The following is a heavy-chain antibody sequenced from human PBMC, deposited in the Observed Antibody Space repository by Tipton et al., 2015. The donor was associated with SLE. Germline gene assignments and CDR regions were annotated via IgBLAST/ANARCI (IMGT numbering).Heavy chain of an antibody. CDR1: GGSFSDYS. J-gene: IGHJ6*03. CDR2: INHSGST. V-gene: IGHV4-34*01. CDR3: ARGGLGVSYYYYMDV. D-gene: IGHD1-26*01. Sequence: TLSLTCAVYGGSFSDYSWSWIRQPPGKGLEWIGEINHSGSTNYNPSLKSRVTISVDTSKIQFSLKLSSVTAADTAVYYCARGGLGVSYYYYMDVWGKGTTVTVSS.